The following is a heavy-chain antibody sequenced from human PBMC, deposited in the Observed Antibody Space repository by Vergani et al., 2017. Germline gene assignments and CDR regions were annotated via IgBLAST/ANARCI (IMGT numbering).Heavy chain of an antibody. Sequence: EVQLVESGGGLVPPGRSLRLSCAASGFSFGDYAMTWVRQAPGKGLEWVAFIRNKAYGGTTEYAAAVKGRFTISIDDSKRLAYLQLSGLKTEDTALYFCSRGRGYSFGYTDYWGQGTLVTVSS. V-gene: IGHV3-49*04. D-gene: IGHD5-18*01. J-gene: IGHJ4*02. CDR2: IRNKAYGGTT. CDR3: SRGRGYSFGYTDY. CDR1: GFSFGDYA.